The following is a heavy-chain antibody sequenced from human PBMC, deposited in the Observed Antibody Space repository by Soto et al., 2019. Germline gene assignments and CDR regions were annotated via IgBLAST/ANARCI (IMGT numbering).Heavy chain of an antibody. CDR2: INPSGGST. V-gene: IGHV1-46*01. CDR1: GYTFTSYY. Sequence: ASVKVSCKASGYTFTSYYMHWVLQAPGQGLEWMGIINPSGGSTSYAQKFQGRVTMTRDTSTSTVYMELSSLRSEDTAVYDGARGGTRNHGFVPWGQGTRVTVAS. J-gene: IGHJ5*02. D-gene: IGHD2-8*01. CDR3: ARGGTRNHGFVP.